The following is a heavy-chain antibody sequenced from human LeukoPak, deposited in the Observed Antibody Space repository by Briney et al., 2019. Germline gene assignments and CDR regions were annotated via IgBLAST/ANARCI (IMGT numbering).Heavy chain of an antibody. CDR3: ARDNRDESGSYSTRFDL. D-gene: IGHD1-26*01. CDR1: TFTVINNY. J-gene: IGHJ2*01. V-gene: IGHV3-66*01. Sequence: PGGFLRLSCTASTFTVINNYMSWVRQTPGKGLEWVSVTYGDGSTYYADSVEGRFTVSRDNSKNALYLQMNTLRAEDTAVYYCARDNRDESGSYSTRFDLWGRGTLVTVSS. CDR2: TYGDGST.